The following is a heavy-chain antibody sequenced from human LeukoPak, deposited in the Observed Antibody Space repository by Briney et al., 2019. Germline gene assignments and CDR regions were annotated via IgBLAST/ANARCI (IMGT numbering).Heavy chain of an antibody. D-gene: IGHD6-13*01. Sequence: PGGSPRLSCAASGFTFDSYAMSWVRQAPGEGLEWVSGISRSGGSTYYADSVKGRFTISRDNSKNTLYLQMNSLRAEDTAVYFCAKESSDWSWDWGQGALVTVSP. CDR1: GFTFDSYA. J-gene: IGHJ4*02. CDR3: AKESSDWSWD. CDR2: ISRSGGST. V-gene: IGHV3-23*01.